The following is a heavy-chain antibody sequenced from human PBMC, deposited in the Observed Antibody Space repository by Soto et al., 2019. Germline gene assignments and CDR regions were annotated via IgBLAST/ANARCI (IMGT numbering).Heavy chain of an antibody. Sequence: SETLSLTCAVSGGSISSGGYSWSWIRQPPGKGLEWIGYIYHSGSTYYNPSLKSRVTISVDRSKNQFSLKLSSVTAADTAVYYCARSPYYYGSGSPFDYWGQGTLVTVSS. V-gene: IGHV4-30-2*01. CDR1: GGSISSGGYS. CDR2: IYHSGST. D-gene: IGHD3-10*01. J-gene: IGHJ4*02. CDR3: ARSPYYYGSGSPFDY.